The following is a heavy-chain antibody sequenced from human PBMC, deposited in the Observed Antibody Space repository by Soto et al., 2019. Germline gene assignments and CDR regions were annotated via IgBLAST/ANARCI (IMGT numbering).Heavy chain of an antibody. V-gene: IGHV3-33*01. J-gene: IGHJ4*02. CDR3: GRDGALGDTAVVDS. CDR2: IWYDGSNK. CDR1: GFTFSTYG. D-gene: IGHD5-18*01. Sequence: QVQLVESGGGVVQPGKSLRLACAASGFTFSTYGMHWVRQAPGKGLEWLAVIWYDGSNKYHGDSLKGRFTISRDNSKNTLYLQINNLRAEDTAVYYCGRDGALGDTAVVDSWGQGTLVTVSS.